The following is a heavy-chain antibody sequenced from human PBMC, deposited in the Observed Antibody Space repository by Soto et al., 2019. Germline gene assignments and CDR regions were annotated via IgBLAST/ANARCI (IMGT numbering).Heavy chain of an antibody. Sequence: GGSLRRSCSASGLSFNYYAMHWVRQAAGKGLKYVSSISSNGVSTYYADSVKGRFTISRDNSKNTLYLQMNSLRVEDTAVYYCVKDRFVNYWGQGALVTVSS. V-gene: IGHV3-64D*06. CDR1: GLSFNYYA. D-gene: IGHD3-3*01. CDR2: ISSNGVST. CDR3: VKDRFVNY. J-gene: IGHJ4*02.